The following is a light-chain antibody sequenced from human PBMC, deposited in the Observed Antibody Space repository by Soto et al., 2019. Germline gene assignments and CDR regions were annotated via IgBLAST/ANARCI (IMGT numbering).Light chain of an antibody. V-gene: IGLV1-40*01. J-gene: IGLJ2*01. CDR2: GNS. CDR3: QSYDSSLVV. CDR1: SSNIGAGYD. Sequence: QSVLTQPPSVSGAPGQRVTISCTGSSSNIGAGYDVHWYQQLPGTAPKLLIYGNSNRPSGVPDRFSGSKSGTSASLAITGLQAEDEADYYCQSYDSSLVVFCGGTKVPVL.